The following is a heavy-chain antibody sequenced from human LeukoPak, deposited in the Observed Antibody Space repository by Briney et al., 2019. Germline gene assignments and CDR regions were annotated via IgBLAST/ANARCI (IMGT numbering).Heavy chain of an antibody. V-gene: IGHV3-23*01. J-gene: IGHJ6*03. CDR3: AKMGDRFGLWGHKTKYYMDV. D-gene: IGHD3-16*01. CDR1: GFTFSSYA. CDR2: IGGSGDST. Sequence: GGSLRLSCAASGFTFSSYAMNWVRQAPGKRLEWVSTIGGSGDSTYYADSVKGRFTISRDNSKNTLYLQMNRLRAEDTAVYYCAKMGDRFGLWGHKTKYYMDVWGKGTTVTVSS.